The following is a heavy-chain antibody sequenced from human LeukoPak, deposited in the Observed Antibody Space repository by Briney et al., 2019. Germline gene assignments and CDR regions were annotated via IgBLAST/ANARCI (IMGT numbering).Heavy chain of an antibody. V-gene: IGHV1-46*01. CDR3: ARAQIVATIWRHYFDY. J-gene: IGHJ4*02. CDR2: INPSGGST. D-gene: IGHD5-12*01. Sequence: GSVKVSCKASGYTFTSYYMHWVRQAPGQGLEWMGIINPSGGSTSYAQKFQGRVTMTRDTSTSTVYMELSSLRSEDTAVYYCARAQIVATIWRHYFDYWGQGTLVTVSS. CDR1: GYTFTSYY.